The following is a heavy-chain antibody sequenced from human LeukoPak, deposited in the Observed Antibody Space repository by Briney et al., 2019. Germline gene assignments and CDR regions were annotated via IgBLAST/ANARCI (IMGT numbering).Heavy chain of an antibody. CDR2: IIPILGIA. CDR1: GGTFSIYA. CDR3: ASTYYYGSGSYQIQNWFDP. J-gene: IGHJ5*02. Sequence: SVKLSFKASGGTFSIYAISWVRHAHGQGLEWMGGIIPILGIANYAQKFQGRVTITADKSTRTAYMELSILRTEDTAVYYCASTYYYGSGSYQIQNWFDPWGQGTVVTVSS. V-gene: IGHV1-69*04. D-gene: IGHD3-10*01.